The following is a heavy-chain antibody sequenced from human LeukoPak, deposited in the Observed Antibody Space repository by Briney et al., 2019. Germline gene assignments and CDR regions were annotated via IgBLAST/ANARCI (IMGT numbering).Heavy chain of an antibody. D-gene: IGHD6-13*01. CDR3: AKDRWRDSSSWSFDY. CDR1: GFTFSSYA. J-gene: IGHJ4*02. V-gene: IGHV3-23*01. CDR2: ISGSGGST. Sequence: QPGGSLRLSCAASGFTFSSYAMSWVSQAPGKGLEWVSAISGSGGSTYYADSVKGRFTISRDNSKNTLYLQMNSLRAEDTAVYYCAKDRWRDSSSWSFDYWGQGTLVTVSS.